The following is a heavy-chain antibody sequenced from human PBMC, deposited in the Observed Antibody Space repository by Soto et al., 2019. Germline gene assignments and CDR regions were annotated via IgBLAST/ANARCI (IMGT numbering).Heavy chain of an antibody. J-gene: IGHJ1*01. CDR3: ATPARPYCGGDCYSGYFQH. V-gene: IGHV3-33*01. CDR1: GFTFSSYG. Sequence: SLRLSCAASGFTFSSYGMHWVRQAPGKGLEWVAVIWYDGSNKYYADSVKGRFTISRDNSKNTLYLQMNSLRAEDTAVYYCATPARPYCGGDCYSGYFQHWGQGTLVTVSS. D-gene: IGHD2-21*01. CDR2: IWYDGSNK.